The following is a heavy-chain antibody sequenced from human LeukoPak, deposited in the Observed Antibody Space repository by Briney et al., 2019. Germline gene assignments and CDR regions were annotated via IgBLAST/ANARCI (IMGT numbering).Heavy chain of an antibody. J-gene: IGHJ5*02. V-gene: IGHV3-30*02. Sequence: GGSLRLSCAASGFTFSRHGMHWVRQAPGKGLDWVAFIRNDGSKQYYADSVTGRFTISRDNSKNTLYLQMNSLRAEDTAVYYCAKALEGRWNNYSNYVDWFDPWGQGTLVTVSS. CDR1: GFTFSRHG. CDR2: IRNDGSKQ. CDR3: AKALEGRWNNYSNYVDWFDP. D-gene: IGHD4-11*01.